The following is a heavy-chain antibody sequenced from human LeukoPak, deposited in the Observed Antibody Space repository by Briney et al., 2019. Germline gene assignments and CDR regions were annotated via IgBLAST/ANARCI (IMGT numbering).Heavy chain of an antibody. J-gene: IGHJ4*02. CDR3: VRDYRYAGHESVY. Sequence: GGSLRLSCTTSGFTFADYAMSWFRQAPGKGLEGVGFIRSKSNGGTTHYAASVEGRFTISRDDSNSIAYLQMNSLKTEDTAVYYCVRDYRYAGHESVYWGQGTLVTVSS. CDR1: GFTFADYA. V-gene: IGHV3-49*03. CDR2: IRSKSNGGTT. D-gene: IGHD5-12*01.